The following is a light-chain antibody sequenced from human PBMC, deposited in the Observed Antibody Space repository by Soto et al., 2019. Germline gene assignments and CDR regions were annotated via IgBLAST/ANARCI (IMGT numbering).Light chain of an antibody. J-gene: IGLJ1*01. CDR1: SSDVGGYNY. Sequence: QSVLTQPASVSGSPGQSITISCTGTSSDVGGYNYVSWYQQHPGKAPKLMIYEVSNRPSGVSNRFSGSKSGNTASLTISGLQAEDEADYYCISYTVSRSYVFGTGTKVTVL. CDR2: EVS. V-gene: IGLV2-14*01. CDR3: ISYTVSRSYV.